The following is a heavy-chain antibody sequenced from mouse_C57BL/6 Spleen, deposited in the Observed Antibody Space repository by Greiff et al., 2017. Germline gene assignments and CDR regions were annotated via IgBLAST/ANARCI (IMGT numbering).Heavy chain of an antibody. V-gene: IGHV14-3*01. CDR2: IDPANGNT. CDR1: GFNIKNTY. D-gene: IGHD1-1*01. J-gene: IGHJ4*01. Sequence: EVKLVESVAELVRPGASVKLSCTASGFNIKNTYMHWVKQRPEQGLEWIGRIDPANGNTTYAPKFQGKATITADTSSNTAYLQLSSLTSEDTAIYYCARWPYYGSYAMDYWGQGTSVTVSS. CDR3: ARWPYYGSYAMDY.